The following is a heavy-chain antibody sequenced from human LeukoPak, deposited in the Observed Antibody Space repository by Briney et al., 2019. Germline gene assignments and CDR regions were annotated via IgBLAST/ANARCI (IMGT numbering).Heavy chain of an antibody. CDR2: ISSGSSTI. CDR1: GFTFSTYS. CDR3: ARDRNYYGSGSSDY. Sequence: GGSLRLSCAASGFTFSTYSMNWVRQAPGKGLEWVSYISSGSSTIYYADSVKGRFTISRDNAKNSLYLQMNSLRAEDTAVYYCARDRNYYGSGSSDYWGQGTLVTVSS. J-gene: IGHJ4*02. D-gene: IGHD3-10*01. V-gene: IGHV3-48*04.